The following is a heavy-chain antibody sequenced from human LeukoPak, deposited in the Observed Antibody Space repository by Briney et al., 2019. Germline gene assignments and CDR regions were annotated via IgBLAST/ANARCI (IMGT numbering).Heavy chain of an antibody. J-gene: IGHJ4*02. V-gene: IGHV4-34*01. CDR3: ATNPVTTVTVFDC. Sequence: KASKTLSLTCAVYGGSFSGYYWSWIRQPPGKGLEWIGEINHSGSTNYNPSLKSRVTISVDTSKNQFSLKLNSVTAADTAVYYCATNPVTTVTVFDCWGQGTLVTVSS. D-gene: IGHD4-17*01. CDR2: INHSGST. CDR1: GGSFSGYY.